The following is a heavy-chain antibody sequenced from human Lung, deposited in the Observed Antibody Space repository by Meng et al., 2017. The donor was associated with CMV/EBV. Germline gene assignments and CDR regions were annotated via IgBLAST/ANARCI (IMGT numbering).Heavy chain of an antibody. D-gene: IGHD3-10*01. V-gene: IGHV4-4*02. CDR3: LRRSGGSV. CDR2: IPHRGSS. Sequence: QVQLRESAPALVKPSGTLSLTCAVSGDSITNHNWWSWVRQPPGKGLEWIGEIPHRGSSAYNPSLKSRVSMSIDKSKNQFSLKLTSVTAADTAVYHCLRRSGGSVWGQGTLVTVSS. CDR1: GDSITNHNW. J-gene: IGHJ1*01.